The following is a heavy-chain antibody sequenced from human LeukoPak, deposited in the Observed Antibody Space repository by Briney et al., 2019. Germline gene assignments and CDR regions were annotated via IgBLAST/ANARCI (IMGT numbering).Heavy chain of an antibody. D-gene: IGHD6-19*01. V-gene: IGHV3-30*04. CDR1: GFTFSSYA. Sequence: SCKASGFTFSSYAMHWVRQAPGKGLEWVAVISYDGSNKYYADSVKGRFTISRDNSKNTLYLQMNSLRAEDTAVYYCAADAVAYYFDYWGQGTLVTVSS. J-gene: IGHJ4*02. CDR2: ISYDGSNK. CDR3: AADAVAYYFDY.